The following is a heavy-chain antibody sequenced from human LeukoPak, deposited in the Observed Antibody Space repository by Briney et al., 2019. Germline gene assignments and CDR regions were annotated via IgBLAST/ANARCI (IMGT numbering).Heavy chain of an antibody. J-gene: IGHJ4*02. CDR2: ISSSSSYI. CDR1: GFTFSSYS. CDR3: ASGNGDYGLVHY. V-gene: IGHV3-21*01. Sequence: PGGSLRLSCAASGFTFSSYSMSWVRQAPGKGLEWVSSISSSSSYIYYADSVKGRFTISRDNAKNSLYLQMNSLRAEDTAVYYCASGNGDYGLVHYWGQGTLVTVSS. D-gene: IGHD4-17*01.